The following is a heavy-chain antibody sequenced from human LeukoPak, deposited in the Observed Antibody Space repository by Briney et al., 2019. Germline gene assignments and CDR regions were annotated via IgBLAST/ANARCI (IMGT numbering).Heavy chain of an antibody. V-gene: IGHV3-53*01. Sequence: GGSLRLSSAASGFTVSSNYMSWVRHAPGRGLGRGSVIYSGGSTYYADSVKGRFTISRDNSKNTLYLQMNSLRAEDTAVYYCASGSGSYRTPYYYMDVWGTGTTVTVSS. CDR3: ASGSGSYRTPYYYMDV. CDR1: GFTVSSNY. D-gene: IGHD3-10*01. CDR2: IYSGGST. J-gene: IGHJ6*03.